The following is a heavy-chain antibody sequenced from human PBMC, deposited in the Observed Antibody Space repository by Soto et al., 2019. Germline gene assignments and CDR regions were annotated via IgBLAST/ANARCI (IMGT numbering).Heavy chain of an antibody. J-gene: IGHJ6*02. CDR2: ISNDALNK. CDR3: ARPRLDCYYYYGMDV. Sequence: QVQLVECGGGVVQPGRALRLSCEASGFIFSSYGMHWVRQAPGKGLEWVAVISNDALNKYYADSVRVRFTISRDDSKNTLYLQMNSLRAEDTAVYYCARPRLDCYYYYGMDVWGQGTTVTVSS. V-gene: IGHV3-30*03. CDR1: GFIFSSYG.